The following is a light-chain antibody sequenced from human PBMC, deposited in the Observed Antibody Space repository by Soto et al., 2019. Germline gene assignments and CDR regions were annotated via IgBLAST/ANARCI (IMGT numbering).Light chain of an antibody. CDR2: YDS. CDR1: NIESKS. J-gene: IGLJ2*01. Sequence: SYELTQPPSVSVAPGKTARITCGGDNIESKSVHWYQQKPGQAPVVVIYYDSDRPSGIPERFSGSNSGNTATLTISRVEAGYEADYYCQVWDSTSDHVVFGGGTKLTVL. CDR3: QVWDSTSDHVV. V-gene: IGLV3-21*04.